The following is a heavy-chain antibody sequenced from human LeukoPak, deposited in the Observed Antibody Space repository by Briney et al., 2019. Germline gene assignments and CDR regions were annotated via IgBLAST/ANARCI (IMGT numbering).Heavy chain of an antibody. Sequence: GESLKISCKGSGYSFTSYWIGWVRQMPGKGLEWMGIIYPGDSDTRYSPSFQGQVTISADKSISTAYLQWSSLKASDTAMYYCARGYCSGGSCSPMDVWGHGTTVTVSS. V-gene: IGHV5-51*01. J-gene: IGHJ6*02. CDR2: IYPGDSDT. D-gene: IGHD2-15*01. CDR3: ARGYCSGGSCSPMDV. CDR1: GYSFTSYW.